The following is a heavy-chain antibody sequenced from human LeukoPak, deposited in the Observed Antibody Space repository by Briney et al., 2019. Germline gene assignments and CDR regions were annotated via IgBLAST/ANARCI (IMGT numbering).Heavy chain of an antibody. D-gene: IGHD3-3*01. CDR1: GFTFSSYG. CDR2: ISYDGSNK. V-gene: IGHV3-30*18. CDR3: AKAATIFGVVIPPDY. J-gene: IGHJ4*02. Sequence: QPGGSLRLSCAASGFTFSSYGMHWVRQAPGKGLEWVAVISYDGSNKYYADSVKGRFTISRDNSKNTLYLQMNSLRAEDTAVYYCAKAATIFGVVIPPDYWGQGTLVTVSS.